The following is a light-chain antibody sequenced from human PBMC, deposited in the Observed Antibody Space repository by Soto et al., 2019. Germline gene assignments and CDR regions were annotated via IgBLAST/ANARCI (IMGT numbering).Light chain of an antibody. CDR2: TVS. Sequence: AIQMTQSPSSLSASVGDTVTITCRASQAITNDLSWYQQKPGKPPNLLIYTVSTLQSGAPSRFSGSRSGTDFTLTISSLQPEDFATYFCLQESTYPYTFGQGTKLEIK. V-gene: IGKV1-6*01. CDR3: LQESTYPYT. CDR1: QAITND. J-gene: IGKJ2*01.